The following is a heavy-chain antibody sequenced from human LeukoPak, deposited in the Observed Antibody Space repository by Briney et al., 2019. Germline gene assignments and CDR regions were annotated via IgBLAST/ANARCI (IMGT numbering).Heavy chain of an antibody. CDR1: GFTFSSYA. Sequence: LVESGGGVVHPGRSLRLSCAAPGFTFSSYAMHWVRQAPGKGLEWVSGMSWHSGSIGYADSVMGRFTISRDNAKNSLYLQMNSLRAEDTALYYCAKGDQYSSSWYPFDYWGQGTLVTVSS. J-gene: IGHJ4*02. CDR2: MSWHSGSI. CDR3: AKGDQYSSSWYPFDY. V-gene: IGHV3-9*01. D-gene: IGHD6-13*01.